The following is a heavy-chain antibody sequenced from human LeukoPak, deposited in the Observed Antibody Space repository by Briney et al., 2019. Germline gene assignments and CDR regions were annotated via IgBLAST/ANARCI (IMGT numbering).Heavy chain of an antibody. V-gene: IGHV3-9*01. CDR3: ARGYSNYGYAFDI. CDR1: GFTFDDYA. CDR2: ISWNSGTI. J-gene: IGHJ3*02. Sequence: PGGSLRLSCAASGFTFDDYAMHWVRQAPGKGLEWVSGISWNSGTIGYADSVKGRFTISRDNAKNSLYLQMNRLRAEDTALYYCARGYSNYGYAFDIWGQGTMVTVSS. D-gene: IGHD4-11*01.